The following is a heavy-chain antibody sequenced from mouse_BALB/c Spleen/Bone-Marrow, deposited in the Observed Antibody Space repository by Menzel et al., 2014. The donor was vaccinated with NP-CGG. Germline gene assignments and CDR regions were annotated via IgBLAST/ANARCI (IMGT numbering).Heavy chain of an antibody. V-gene: IGHV5-17*02. CDR3: ARDRYDEYFDV. J-gene: IGHJ1*01. Sequence: DVQLVESGGGLVQPGGSRKLSCAASGFTFSSFGMHWVRQAPEKGLEWVAYISSGSSTIYYADTVKGRFTVSRDNPKNTLFLQMTSLRSEDTAMYYCARDRYDEYFDVWGAGTTVTVSS. D-gene: IGHD2-14*01. CDR1: GFTFSSFG. CDR2: ISSGSSTI.